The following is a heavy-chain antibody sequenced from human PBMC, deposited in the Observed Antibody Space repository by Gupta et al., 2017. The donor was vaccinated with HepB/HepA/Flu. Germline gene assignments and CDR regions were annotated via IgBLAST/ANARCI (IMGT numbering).Heavy chain of an antibody. D-gene: IGHD2-15*01. CDR1: GFTFSNYA. J-gene: IGHJ5*02. V-gene: IGHV3-23*01. CDR3: AKEGVVAAATLFDP. CDR2: ISGSGRIK. Sequence: EVQLLESGGGLVQPGGSLRLSCAASGFTFSNYAMSWVRQAPGKGLQWVSAISGSGRIKYFADSVKDRFTISRDNSKNTLYLQMNSLRAEDTAVYYCAKEGVVAAATLFDPWGQGTLVTVSS.